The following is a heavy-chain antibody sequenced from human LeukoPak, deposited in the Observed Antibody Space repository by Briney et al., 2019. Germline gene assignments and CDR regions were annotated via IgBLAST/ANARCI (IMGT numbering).Heavy chain of an antibody. CDR2: ICAYNVNT. CDR3: ARVPGSGPGARFDY. J-gene: IGHJ4*02. D-gene: IGHD5-12*01. V-gene: IGHV1-18*01. Sequence: ASVKVSCKASRYTFTSYGISWVRQAPGHGLEWMGWICAYNVNTNDAQKLQGRVTMTTDTSTTTAYMELRRMRSDDTAVYYCARVPGSGPGARFDYWGQGTLVTVSS. CDR1: RYTFTSYG.